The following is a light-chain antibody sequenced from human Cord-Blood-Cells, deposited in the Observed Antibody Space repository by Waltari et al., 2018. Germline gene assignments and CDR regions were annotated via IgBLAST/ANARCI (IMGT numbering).Light chain of an antibody. J-gene: IGLJ3*02. CDR2: GKN. V-gene: IGLV3-19*01. CDR1: SRRSYY. Sequence: SSELTQDPAVSVALGQTVRITCQGDSRRSYYASWYQQKPGQAPVRVIYGKNNRPSGIPDRFSGSSSGNTASLTITGAQAEDEADYYCNSRDSSGNHLVFGGGTKLTVL. CDR3: NSRDSSGNHLV.